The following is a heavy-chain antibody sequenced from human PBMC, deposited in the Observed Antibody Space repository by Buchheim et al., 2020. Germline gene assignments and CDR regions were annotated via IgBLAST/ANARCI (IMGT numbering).Heavy chain of an antibody. D-gene: IGHD6-6*01. CDR3: ARDRIAARPYYYGMDV. CDR1: GFTFSSYG. Sequence: QVQLVESGGGVVQPGRSLRLSCAASGFTFSSYGMHWVRQAPGKGLEWVAVIWYDGSNKYYADSVKGRFTISRDNSKNTLYLQMNSLRAEDTAVYYCARDRIAARPYYYGMDVWGQGTT. CDR2: IWYDGSNK. V-gene: IGHV3-33*01. J-gene: IGHJ6*02.